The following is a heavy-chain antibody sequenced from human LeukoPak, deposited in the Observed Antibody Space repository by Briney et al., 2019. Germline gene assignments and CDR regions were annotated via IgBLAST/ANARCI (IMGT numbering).Heavy chain of an antibody. D-gene: IGHD6-13*01. CDR3: ARGANIAAAGAFDI. CDR2: IYYSGST. V-gene: IGHV4-59*01. CDR1: GGSISSYY. Sequence: SETLSLTCTVSGGSISSYYWSWIRQPPGKGLEWIGYIYYSGSTNYNPSLKSRVTISVDTSKNQFSLKLSSVTAADTAVYYCARGANIAAAGAFDIWGQGTMVTVSS. J-gene: IGHJ3*02.